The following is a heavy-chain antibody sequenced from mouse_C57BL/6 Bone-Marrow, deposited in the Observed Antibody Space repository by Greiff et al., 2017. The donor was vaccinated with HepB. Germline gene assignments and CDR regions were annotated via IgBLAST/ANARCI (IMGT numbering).Heavy chain of an antibody. CDR2: VYPYNGGT. CDR3: ARWDYGSSYPYYYAMDY. D-gene: IGHD1-1*01. J-gene: IGHJ4*01. Sequence: EVKLVESGPVLVKPGPSVKISCKASGFTFTDYYMHWVKQSHGKSLEWIGLVYPYNGGTSYNQKFKGKATLTVDTSSSTAYIELNSLTSEDSAVYYCARWDYGSSYPYYYAMDYWGQGTSVTVSS. CDR1: GFTFTDYY. V-gene: IGHV1-36*01.